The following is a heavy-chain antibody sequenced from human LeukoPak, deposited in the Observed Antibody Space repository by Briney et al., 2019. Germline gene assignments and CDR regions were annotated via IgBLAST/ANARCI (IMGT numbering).Heavy chain of an antibody. D-gene: IGHD4-4*01. V-gene: IGHV4-59*12. J-gene: IGHJ4*02. CDR2: IYHSGST. Sequence: PSETLSLTCTVSGGSISSYYWSWIRQPPGKGLEWIGYIYHSGSTYYNPSLKSRVTISVDRSKNQFSLKLSSVTAADTAVYYCARASTYFDSWGQGTLVTVSS. CDR3: ARASTYFDS. CDR1: GGSISSYY.